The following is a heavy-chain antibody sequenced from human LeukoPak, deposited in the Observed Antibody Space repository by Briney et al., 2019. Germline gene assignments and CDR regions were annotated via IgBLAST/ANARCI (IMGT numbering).Heavy chain of an antibody. CDR2: ISGSGGST. CDR3: AKETVKGDFWSGYPPLYYFEY. V-gene: IGHV3-23*01. J-gene: IGHJ4*02. Sequence: PGGSLRLSCAASGFTFSSYAMSWVRQAPGKGLEWVSAISGSGGSTYYADSVKGRFTISRDNSKNTLYLQMNSLRAEDTAVYYCAKETVKGDFWSGYPPLYYFEYWGQGTQVTVSS. CDR1: GFTFSSYA. D-gene: IGHD3-3*01.